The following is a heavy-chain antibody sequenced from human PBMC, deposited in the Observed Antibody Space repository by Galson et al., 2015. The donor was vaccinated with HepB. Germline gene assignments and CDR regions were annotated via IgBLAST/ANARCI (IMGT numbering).Heavy chain of an antibody. CDR2: ISAYNGNT. Sequence: SVKVSCKASGYTFSNYGISWVRQAPGLGLEWMGWISAYNGNTNYAQKLQGRVTMTTDTSTNTAYMELRSLRSDDTAVYYCARDGGYSYVLDYWGQGTLVTVSS. J-gene: IGHJ4*02. CDR1: GYTFSNYG. CDR3: ARDGGYSYVLDY. V-gene: IGHV1-18*01. D-gene: IGHD5-18*01.